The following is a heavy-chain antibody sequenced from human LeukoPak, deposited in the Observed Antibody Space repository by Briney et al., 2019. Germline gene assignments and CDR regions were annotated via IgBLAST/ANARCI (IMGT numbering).Heavy chain of an antibody. V-gene: IGHV3-23*01. Sequence: HPGGSLRLSCAASGFTFSSYAMSWVRQAPGKGLEWVSAISGSGGSTYYADSVKGRFTISRDNSKNSLYLQMNSLRAEDTAVYYCARDPRIVVVIPKGENWFDPWGQGTLVTVSS. D-gene: IGHD3-22*01. CDR1: GFTFSSYA. CDR3: ARDPRIVVVIPKGENWFDP. J-gene: IGHJ5*02. CDR2: ISGSGGST.